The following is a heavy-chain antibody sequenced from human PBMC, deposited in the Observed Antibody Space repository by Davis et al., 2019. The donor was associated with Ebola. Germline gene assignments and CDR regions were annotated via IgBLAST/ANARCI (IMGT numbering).Heavy chain of an antibody. D-gene: IGHD6-13*01. Sequence: ASVKVSCKASGYTFTGYYMHWVRQAPGQGLEWMGRINPNSGGTNYAQKFQGRVTMTRDTSISTAYMELSRLRSDDTAVYYCARSVSEYSSSWYGWFDPWGQGTLVTVSS. CDR1: GYTFTGYY. V-gene: IGHV1-2*06. CDR2: INPNSGGT. J-gene: IGHJ5*02. CDR3: ARSVSEYSSSWYGWFDP.